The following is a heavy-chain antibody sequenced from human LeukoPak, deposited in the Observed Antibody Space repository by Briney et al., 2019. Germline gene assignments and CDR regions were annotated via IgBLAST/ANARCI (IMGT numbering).Heavy chain of an antibody. CDR2: IYYSGST. Sequence: SSETLSLTCTVSGGSISSSSYYWGWIRQPPGKGLEWIGSIYYSGSTHYSPSLKSRVTISVDTSKNQFSLKLSSVTAADTAVYYCARCGYYDFWSGYNPATFDYWGQGTLVTVSS. D-gene: IGHD3-3*01. CDR1: GGSISSSSYY. CDR3: ARCGYYDFWSGYNPATFDY. V-gene: IGHV4-39*01. J-gene: IGHJ4*02.